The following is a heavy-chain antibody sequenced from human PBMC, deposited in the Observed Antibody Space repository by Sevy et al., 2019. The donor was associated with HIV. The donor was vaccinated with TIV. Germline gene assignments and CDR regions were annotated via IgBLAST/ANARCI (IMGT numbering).Heavy chain of an antibody. D-gene: IGHD3-16*01. CDR2: ISAYNGNT. CDR1: GYTFTTYG. V-gene: IGHV1-18*01. CDR3: ARDLGAGMGPFCFDY. Sequence: ASVKVSCKASGYTFTTYGISWVRQAPGQGLEWMGWISAYNGNTNYAQKLQGRVTMTTDTSTSTAYMELRSLESDDTALYYCARDLGAGMGPFCFDYWGQGTLVTVSS. J-gene: IGHJ4*02.